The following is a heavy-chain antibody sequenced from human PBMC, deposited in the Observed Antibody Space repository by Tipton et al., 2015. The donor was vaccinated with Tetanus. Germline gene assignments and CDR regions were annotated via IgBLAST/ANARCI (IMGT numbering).Heavy chain of an antibody. V-gene: IGHV4-59*13. J-gene: IGHJ4*02. CDR2: VHYTGKD. Sequence: TLSLTCNVSGGSITSYYWSWIRQRPGRGLEWVGYVHYTGKDNYNPSLKSRVTISVDTSKNQFSLKLSSVTAADTAVYYCARGGIAAAGGGLDYWGQGTLVTVSS. D-gene: IGHD6-13*01. CDR1: GGSITSYY. CDR3: ARGGIAAAGGGLDY.